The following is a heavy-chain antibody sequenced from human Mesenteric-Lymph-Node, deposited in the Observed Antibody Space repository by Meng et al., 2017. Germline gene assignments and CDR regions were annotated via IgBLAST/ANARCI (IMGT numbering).Heavy chain of an antibody. V-gene: IGHV3-7*01. J-gene: IGHJ6*02. CDR1: RFTFSNYW. CDR2: INQDESQK. D-gene: IGHD3-16*01. CDR3: TRDKQGAYYYGMDD. Sequence: GESLKISCVGSRFTFSNYWMSWVRQAPGKGLEWVANINQDESQKYYVDSVKGRFTISRDNAKNSLYLQMNSLRAEDTAVYYCTRDKQGAYYYGMDDWGQGTTVTVSS.